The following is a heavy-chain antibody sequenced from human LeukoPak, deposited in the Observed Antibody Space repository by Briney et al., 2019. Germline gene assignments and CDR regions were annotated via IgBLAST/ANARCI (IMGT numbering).Heavy chain of an antibody. J-gene: IGHJ4*02. CDR1: GFPFSSYS. V-gene: IGHV3-48*04. CDR3: ARLVNYGSGSTHFDY. Sequence: GGSLRLSCAASGFPFSSYSMNWVRQAPGKGLEWVSYISSSSSTIYYADSVKGRFTISRDNAKNSLYLQMNSLRAEDTAVYYCARLVNYGSGSTHFDYWGQGTLVTVSS. D-gene: IGHD3-10*01. CDR2: ISSSSSTI.